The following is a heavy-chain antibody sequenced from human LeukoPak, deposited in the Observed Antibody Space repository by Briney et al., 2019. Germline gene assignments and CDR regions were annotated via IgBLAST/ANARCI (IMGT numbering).Heavy chain of an antibody. CDR3: ANYDSSGYFYGMDV. D-gene: IGHD3-22*01. CDR1: GYTFTSYD. V-gene: IGHV1-8*01. Sequence: ASVKVSCKASGYTFTSYDINWVRQATGQGLEWMGWMNPNSGNTGYAQKFQGRVTMTRNTSISTAYMELSSLRSEDTAVYYCANYDSSGYFYGMDVWGQGTTVTVSS. J-gene: IGHJ6*02. CDR2: MNPNSGNT.